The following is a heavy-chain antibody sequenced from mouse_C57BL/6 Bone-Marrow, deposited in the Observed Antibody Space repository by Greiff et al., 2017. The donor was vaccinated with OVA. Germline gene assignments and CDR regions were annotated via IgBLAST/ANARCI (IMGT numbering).Heavy chain of an antibody. J-gene: IGHJ1*03. CDR3: ARGWFYWYFDV. Sequence: QVQLKQPGAELVRPGTSVKLSCKASGYTFTSYWMHWVKQRPGQGLEWIGVIDPSDSYTNYNQKFKGKATLTVDTSSSTAYMQLSSLTSEDAAVYYCARGWFYWYFDVWGTGTTVTGSS. D-gene: IGHD3-3*01. CDR2: IDPSDSYT. V-gene: IGHV1-59*01. CDR1: GYTFTSYW.